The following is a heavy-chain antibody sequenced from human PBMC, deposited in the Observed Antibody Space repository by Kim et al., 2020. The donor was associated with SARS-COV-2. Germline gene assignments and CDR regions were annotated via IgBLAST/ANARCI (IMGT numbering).Heavy chain of an antibody. CDR3: ARGGHLTVFTDY. Sequence: GGSLRLSCAASGFTFSEFYMTWIRQAPGKGLEWISYITSSGGTIYYADSVKGRFTISRDNAENSLYMQMSSLRAEDTAVYYCARGGHLTVFTDYWGQGTLVTVSS. CDR1: GFTFSEFY. D-gene: IGHD3-10*01. CDR2: ITSSGGTI. V-gene: IGHV3-11*01. J-gene: IGHJ4*02.